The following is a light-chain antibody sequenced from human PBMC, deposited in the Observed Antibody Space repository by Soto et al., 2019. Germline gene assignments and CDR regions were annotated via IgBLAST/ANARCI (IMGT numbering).Light chain of an antibody. CDR1: QSVSSN. CDR2: GAS. CDR3: QQYNNWPPLT. V-gene: IGKV3D-15*01. Sequence: EIVMTQSPATLSVSAGERVTLSCRASQSVSSNIAWYQQKPGQAPRLLIYGASTRATGIPARFSGSGSGTDFTLTISSLQSEDFAVYYCQQYNNWPPLTFGGGTKVEIK. J-gene: IGKJ4*01.